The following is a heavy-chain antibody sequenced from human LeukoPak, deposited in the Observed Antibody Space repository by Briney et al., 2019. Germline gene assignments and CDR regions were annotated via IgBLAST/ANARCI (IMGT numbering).Heavy chain of an antibody. CDR1: RYSISSGYY. V-gene: IGHV4-38-2*02. D-gene: IGHD3-16*01. CDR2: IYHSGST. Sequence: SETLSLTCTVSRYSISSGYYWGWIRQPPGKGLEWIGSIYHSGSTYYNPSLKSRVTISIDTSKNQFSLKLSSVTAADTAVYYCARDRMITSYGVDVWGQGATVTVSS. CDR3: ARDRMITSYGVDV. J-gene: IGHJ6*02.